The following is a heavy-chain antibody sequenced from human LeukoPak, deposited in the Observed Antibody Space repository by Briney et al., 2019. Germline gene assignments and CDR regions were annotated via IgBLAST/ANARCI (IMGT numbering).Heavy chain of an antibody. CDR3: ARHELRWYLDAFDI. V-gene: IGHV4-39*01. J-gene: IGHJ3*02. Sequence: SETLSLTCTVSGGSISSSSYYWGWIRQPPGKGLEWIGSIYYSGSTYYNPSLKSRVTISVDTSKNQSSLKLSSVTAADTAVYYCARHELRWYLDAFDIWGQGTMVTVSS. CDR2: IYYSGST. CDR1: GGSISSSSYY. D-gene: IGHD4-23*01.